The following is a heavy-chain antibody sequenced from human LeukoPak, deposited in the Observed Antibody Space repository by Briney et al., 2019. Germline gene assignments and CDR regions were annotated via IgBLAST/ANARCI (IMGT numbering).Heavy chain of an antibody. CDR2: SSSSSSYI. CDR1: GFTFSTYS. Sequence: PGGSLRLSCAASGFTFSTYSMNWGRQVPGKGLEWVSSSSSSSSYIYYADSVKGRFTISRDNAKNSLYLQMNSLRAEDTAVYYCARPTGSGPHPFETWGQGTLVTVSS. D-gene: IGHD3-10*01. J-gene: IGHJ5*02. V-gene: IGHV3-21*01. CDR3: ARPTGSGPHPFET.